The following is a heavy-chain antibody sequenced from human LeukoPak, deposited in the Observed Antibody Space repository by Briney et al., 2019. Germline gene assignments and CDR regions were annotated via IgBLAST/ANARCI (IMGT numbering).Heavy chain of an antibody. V-gene: IGHV1-69*13. J-gene: IGHJ5*02. CDR1: GGTFSSYA. CDR2: IIPIFGTA. CDR3: ARFSVVAANNWFDP. D-gene: IGHD2-15*01. Sequence: GASVKVSCKASGGTFSSYAISWVRQAPGQGLEWMGGIIPIFGTANYAQKFQGRVTITADEPTSTAYMELSSLRSEDTAVYYCARFSVVAANNWFDPWGQGTLVTVSS.